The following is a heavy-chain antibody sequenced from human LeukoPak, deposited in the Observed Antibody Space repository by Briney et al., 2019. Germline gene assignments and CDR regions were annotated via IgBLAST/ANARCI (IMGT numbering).Heavy chain of an antibody. V-gene: IGHV1-46*01. J-gene: IGHJ4*02. CDR3: ARNSDSGLDY. Sequence: PWASVTVSCKASGYTFTNYYIHYVRQAPGQGLEWMGFINPIGGSTSYSQKFQGRVTMTRDMSTSTVYMELSSLGSEDTAIYYCARNSDSGLDYWGQGTLVTVSS. D-gene: IGHD1-14*01. CDR1: GYTFTNYY. CDR2: INPIGGST.